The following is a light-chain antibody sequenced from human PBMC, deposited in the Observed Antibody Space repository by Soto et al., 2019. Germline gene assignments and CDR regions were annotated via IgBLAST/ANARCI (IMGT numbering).Light chain of an antibody. J-gene: IGLJ1*01. Sequence: QSALAQPSSVSGSPGQSMTISCTGTSTDVGGYNYVSWYQHHPGKGPKLIIYEVNNRPSGVSDRFSGSKSGNKASLTISNLEAEDESDYYCGSYTSTDTPFVFGTGTKVTV. V-gene: IGLV2-14*01. CDR1: STDVGGYNY. CDR2: EVN. CDR3: GSYTSTDTPFV.